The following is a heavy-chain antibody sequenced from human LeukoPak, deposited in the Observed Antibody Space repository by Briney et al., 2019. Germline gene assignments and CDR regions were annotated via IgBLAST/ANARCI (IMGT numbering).Heavy chain of an antibody. J-gene: IGHJ4*02. Sequence: PGGSLRLSCAASGFNFSSYSMNWVRQAPGKGLEWVSCSSSSSSHIYYADSVKGRFTIARDNAKNSLYLQMNSLRAEDTAVYYCVTDGADYYDSTGYLIYFDYWGQGTLVTVSS. CDR2: SSSSSSHI. CDR3: VTDGADYYDSTGYLIYFDY. V-gene: IGHV3-21*01. D-gene: IGHD3-22*01. CDR1: GFNFSSYS.